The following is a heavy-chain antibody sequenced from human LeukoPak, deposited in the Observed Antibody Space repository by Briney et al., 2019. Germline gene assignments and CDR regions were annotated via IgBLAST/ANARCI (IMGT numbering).Heavy chain of an antibody. CDR2: ISGSGDST. D-gene: IGHD1-26*01. J-gene: IGHJ4*02. CDR3: AKDFNGNYYSLWGY. Sequence: GGSLRLSCAASGFTFSSFAMSWVRQAPGKGLEWVSAISGSGDSTYYADSVKGRFTISRDNSKNTLYLQMNSLRAEDTAVYYCAKDFNGNYYSLWGYWGQGTLVTVSS. V-gene: IGHV3-23*01. CDR1: GFTFSSFA.